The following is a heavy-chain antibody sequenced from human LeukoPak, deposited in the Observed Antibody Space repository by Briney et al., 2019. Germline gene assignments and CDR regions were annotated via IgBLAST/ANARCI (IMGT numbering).Heavy chain of an antibody. V-gene: IGHV3-30*02. D-gene: IGHD4-23*01. CDR2: IRYDGSNK. CDR1: GFTFSSYG. Sequence: PGGSLRLSCAASGFTFSSYGMHWVRQAPGKGLEWVAFIRYDGSNKYYADSVKGRFTISRDNSKNTLYLQMNSLRAEDTAVYYCAKDLSRVTPYYFDYWGQGTLVTVSS. CDR3: AKDLSRVTPYYFDY. J-gene: IGHJ4*02.